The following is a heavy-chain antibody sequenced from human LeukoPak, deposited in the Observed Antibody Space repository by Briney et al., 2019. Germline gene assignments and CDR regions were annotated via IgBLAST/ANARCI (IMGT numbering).Heavy chain of an antibody. D-gene: IGHD1-7*01. CDR1: AFTFSSYW. V-gene: IGHV3-74*01. J-gene: IGHJ4*02. CDR3: ARAPGNWNFYFDY. CDR2: INSDGSST. Sequence: PGGSLRLSCAASAFTFSSYWMHWVRQAPGKGLVWVSRINSDGSSTSYADSVKGRFTISRDNAKNSLYLQMNSLRAEDTAVYYCARAPGNWNFYFDYWGQGTLVTVSS.